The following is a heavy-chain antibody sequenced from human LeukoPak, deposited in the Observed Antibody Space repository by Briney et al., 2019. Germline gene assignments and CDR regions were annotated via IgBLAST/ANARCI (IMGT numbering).Heavy chain of an antibody. V-gene: IGHV3-21*01. CDR2: ITSSSSYI. Sequence: PGGSLRLSCAASGFTFSSYTMNWVRQAPGKGPEWVSSITSSSSYIYYADSVKGRFTISRDNARDSLYLQMNSLRAEDTALYYCARDGDTVLTRGYYYYMDVWGKGTTVTVSS. CDR1: GFTFSSYT. J-gene: IGHJ6*03. D-gene: IGHD4-23*01. CDR3: ARDGDTVLTRGYYYYMDV.